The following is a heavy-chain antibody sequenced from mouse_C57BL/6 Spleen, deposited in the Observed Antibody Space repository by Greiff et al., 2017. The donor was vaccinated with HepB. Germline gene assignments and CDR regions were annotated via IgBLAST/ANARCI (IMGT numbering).Heavy chain of an antibody. D-gene: IGHD1-1*01. V-gene: IGHV5-4*01. CDR1: GFTFSSYA. Sequence: EVQGVESGGGLVKPGGSLKLSCAASGFTFSSYAMSWVRQTPEKRLEWVATISDGGSYTYYPDNVKGRFTISRDNAKNNLYLQMSHLKSEDTAMYYCARAQRSITTVVDWYFDVWGTGTTVTVSS. CDR2: ISDGGSYT. J-gene: IGHJ1*03. CDR3: ARAQRSITTVVDWYFDV.